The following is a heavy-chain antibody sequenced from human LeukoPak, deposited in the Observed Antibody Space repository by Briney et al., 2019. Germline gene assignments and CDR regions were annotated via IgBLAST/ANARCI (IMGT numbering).Heavy chain of an antibody. CDR2: VFYSGST. CDR1: GGSISNYH. V-gene: IGHV4-59*01. J-gene: IGHJ6*02. CDR3: ARERIAVAGSGHGLDV. D-gene: IGHD6-19*01. Sequence: PSETLSLTCTVSGGSISNYHWSWIRQSPGKGLEWIGNVFYSGSTKYNPSLKSRVIISIDTSKNQFSLNLRSVTAADTAIYYCARERIAVAGSGHGLDVWGQGTTATVFS.